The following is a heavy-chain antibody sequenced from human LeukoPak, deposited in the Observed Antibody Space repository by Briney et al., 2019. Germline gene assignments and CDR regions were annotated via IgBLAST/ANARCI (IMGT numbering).Heavy chain of an antibody. CDR3: ARGGGLDV. CDR2: INHNGNVN. J-gene: IGHJ6*02. Sequence: SWARQAPGKGLEWVASINHNGNVNYYVDSVKGRFTISRDNAKNSLYLQMSNLRAEDTAVYFCARGGGLDVWGQGATVTVSS. D-gene: IGHD3-16*01. V-gene: IGHV3-7*03.